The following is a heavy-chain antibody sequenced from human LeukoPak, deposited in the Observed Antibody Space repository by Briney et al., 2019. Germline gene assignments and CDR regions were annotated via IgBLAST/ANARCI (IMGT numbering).Heavy chain of an antibody. CDR2: INPSSGAT. V-gene: IGHV1-2*02. CDR3: ARNPPYCTSNSCYNDY. CDR1: GYTFTIYY. Sequence: ASVKVSCTASGYTFTIYYMDWMRRALGQGLEWRGWINPSSGATSYAQRFQGRVTMTRDTPISTAYMELSGLTSDDTALYYCARNPPYCTSNSCYNDYWGQGTLVTVSS. J-gene: IGHJ4*02. D-gene: IGHD2-2*02.